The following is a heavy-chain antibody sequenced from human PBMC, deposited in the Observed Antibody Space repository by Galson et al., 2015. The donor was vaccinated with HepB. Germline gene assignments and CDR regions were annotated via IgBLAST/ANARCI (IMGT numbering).Heavy chain of an antibody. Sequence: LRLSCAASGFTFRSHGMHWVRQAPGKGLEWVALIYYDGSDKYYGDSVKGRFTISRDNSKNTLYLQMDSLRAEDTAVYYCARSGGCGGDCYAFDYWGQGALVIVSS. CDR3: ARSGGCGGDCYAFDY. CDR1: GFTFRSHG. D-gene: IGHD2-21*02. CDR2: IYYDGSDK. V-gene: IGHV3-33*01. J-gene: IGHJ4*02.